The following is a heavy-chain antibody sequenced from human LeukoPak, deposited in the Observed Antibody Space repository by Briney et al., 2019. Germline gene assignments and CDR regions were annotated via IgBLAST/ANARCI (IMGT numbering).Heavy chain of an antibody. V-gene: IGHV4-59*08. CDR1: GGSINSYN. CDR2: FYYSGST. CDR3: ARHSGRLGPFDY. Sequence: SETLSLTCTVSGGSINSYNWSWIRQPPGKGLEYIGYFYYSGSTDYNPSLKSRVTISVDTSKNRFSLNLSSVTAADTAVYYCARHSGRLGPFDYWGQGTLVTVSS. J-gene: IGHJ4*02. D-gene: IGHD5-12*01.